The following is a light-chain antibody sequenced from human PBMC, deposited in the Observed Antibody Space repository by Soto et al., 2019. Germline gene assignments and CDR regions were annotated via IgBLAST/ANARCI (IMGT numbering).Light chain of an antibody. CDR2: GAS. V-gene: IGKV3-11*01. J-gene: IGKJ1*01. CDR3: HQRSSWPRGT. Sequence: VMAQSPATLSVSPGETATLSCRASQSVSRRLAWYQHRPGQSPRLLISGASNRATGVSARFSGSGYGTDFTLTISSLEPDDFAVYYCHQRSSWPRGTFGQGTKVDIK. CDR1: QSVSRR.